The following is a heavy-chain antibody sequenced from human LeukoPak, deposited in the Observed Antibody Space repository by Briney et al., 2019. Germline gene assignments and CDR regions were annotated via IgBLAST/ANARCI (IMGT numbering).Heavy chain of an antibody. CDR1: GFDFGAHE. V-gene: IGHV3-72*01. CDR3: VRASQGYFQN. J-gene: IGHJ1*01. CDR2: IRNKAHTFST. Sequence: GGSLRLSCAASGFDFGAHEMDWVRQAPGKGLEWVGRIRNKAHTFSTGYAASVRGRFTVSRDDSKNSLSLQMNSLRSEDTAVYYCVRASQGYFQNWGQGTLVTVSS.